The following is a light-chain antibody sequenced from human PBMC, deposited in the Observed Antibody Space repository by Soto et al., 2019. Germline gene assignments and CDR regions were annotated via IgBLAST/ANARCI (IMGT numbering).Light chain of an antibody. J-gene: IGKJ1*01. CDR3: QQYGTSPRT. V-gene: IGKV3-20*01. Sequence: EIVMTQSPATVSVSPGERATLSCRASQSVSSNYLAWYQQRPGQAPRLLIYGASSRATGIPDRFSGSGSGTDFTLTISRLEPEDFAVYYCQQYGTSPRTFGQGTKVDIK. CDR2: GAS. CDR1: QSVSSNY.